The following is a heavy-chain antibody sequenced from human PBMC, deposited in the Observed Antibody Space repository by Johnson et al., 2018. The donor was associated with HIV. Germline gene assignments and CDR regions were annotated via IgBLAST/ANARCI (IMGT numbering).Heavy chain of an antibody. J-gene: IGHJ3*02. CDR2: ISYDGSNK. V-gene: IGHV3-30-3*01. D-gene: IGHD3-22*01. Sequence: QLVESGGGVVQPGRSLRLSCAASGFTFSSYAMHWVRQAPGKGLEWVAVISYDGSNKYYADSVTGRFTFSRDNSKNTLYLQMNSLRAEDTDVYFCAKVRSGYTEIDAFDIWGQGTMVTVSS. CDR3: AKVRSGYTEIDAFDI. CDR1: GFTFSSYA.